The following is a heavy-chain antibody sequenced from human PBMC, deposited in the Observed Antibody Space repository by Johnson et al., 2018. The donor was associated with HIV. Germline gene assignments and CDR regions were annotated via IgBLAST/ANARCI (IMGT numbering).Heavy chain of an antibody. J-gene: IGHJ3*02. CDR3: AKEGSGYFHAFDI. V-gene: IGHV3-23*04. D-gene: IGHD3-22*01. CDR1: GFTFSSYV. Sequence: EQLVESGGGLVQPGGSLRLSCAVSGFTFSSYVMTWVRQAPGKGLAWVSAISGSGGSTYYADSVEGRFTISRDNFKNTLYLQMNSLRAEDTAVYYCAKEGSGYFHAFDIWGQGTMVTVSP. CDR2: ISGSGGST.